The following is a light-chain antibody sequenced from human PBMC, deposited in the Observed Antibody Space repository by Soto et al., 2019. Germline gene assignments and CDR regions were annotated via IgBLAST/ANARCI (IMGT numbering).Light chain of an antibody. CDR3: QQSYSTLPIT. Sequence: IHMTHSPFTLSASVLYRVTITFLSSQTISSWLAWYQQIPGKAPKLLIYDASNLESGVPSRFSGSGSGTDFTLTISSLQPEDFATYYCQQSYSTLPITFGQGTRLEIK. J-gene: IGKJ5*01. CDR2: DAS. CDR1: QTISSW. V-gene: IGKV1-5*01.